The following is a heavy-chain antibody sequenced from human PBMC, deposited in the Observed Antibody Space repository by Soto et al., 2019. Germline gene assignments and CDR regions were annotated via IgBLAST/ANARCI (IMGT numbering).Heavy chain of an antibody. J-gene: IGHJ6*02. CDR2: INSDGSST. D-gene: IGHD3-10*01. CDR3: ARSLGTGYYGSGSYGYYGLDV. CDR1: GFTFSSYW. V-gene: IGHV3-74*03. Sequence: GGSLRLSCAASGFTFSSYWMHWVRQAPGKGLVWVSRINSDGSSTTYADSVRGRFTISRDNAKNMVYLQLNSLRLGDTAVFYCARSLGTGYYGSGSYGYYGLDVWGQGTTVTVSS.